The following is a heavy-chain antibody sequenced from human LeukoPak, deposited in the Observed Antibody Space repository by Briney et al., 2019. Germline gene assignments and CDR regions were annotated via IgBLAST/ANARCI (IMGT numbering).Heavy chain of an antibody. CDR1: GFTVSSNY. Sequence: GGSLRLSCAASGFTVSSNYMSWVRQAPGKGLEWVSVIYSGGSTYYADSVKGRFTISRHNSKSTLYLQMNSLRAEDTAVYYCARSSITIFAYWGQGTLVTVSS. D-gene: IGHD3-3*01. CDR2: IYSGGST. J-gene: IGHJ4*02. CDR3: ARSSITIFAY. V-gene: IGHV3-53*04.